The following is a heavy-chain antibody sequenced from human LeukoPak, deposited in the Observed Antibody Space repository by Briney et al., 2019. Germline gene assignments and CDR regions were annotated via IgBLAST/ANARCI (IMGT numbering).Heavy chain of an antibody. CDR3: ARALLRGSYKWFDP. V-gene: IGHV3-74*03. Sequence: GGSLRLSCEASEFTFNNYWVHWVRQAPGKGXXXXXXINSDGSSTSYADSVKGRFTISRDNAKNTLYLQMNSLRAEDTAVYYCARALLRGSYKWFDPWGQGTLVTVSS. D-gene: IGHD1-26*01. CDR1: EFTFNNYW. CDR2: INSDGSST. J-gene: IGHJ5*02.